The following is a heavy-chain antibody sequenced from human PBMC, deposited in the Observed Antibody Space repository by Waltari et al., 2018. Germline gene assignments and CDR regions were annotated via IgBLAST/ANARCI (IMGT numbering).Heavy chain of an antibody. Sequence: QVQLQQWGAGLLKPSETLSLTCAVYGGSFSGYYWSWIRQPPGKGVEWIGAINHSGSTTTNPHLKARITISVDPCQHPVSLKLSSVTAADTAVYYCARRRGRSSSSSPRYFDYWGHGPLVTVSS. CDR3: ARRRGRSSSSSPRYFDY. J-gene: IGHJ4*01. V-gene: IGHV4-34*01. CDR1: GGSFSGYY. D-gene: IGHD6-6*01. CDR2: INHSGST.